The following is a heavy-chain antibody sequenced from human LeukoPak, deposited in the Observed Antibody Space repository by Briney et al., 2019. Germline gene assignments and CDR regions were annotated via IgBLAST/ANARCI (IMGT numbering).Heavy chain of an antibody. V-gene: IGHV3-23*01. CDR3: ARAFSDYGDNPEDY. J-gene: IGHJ4*02. CDR1: GFTFHNYA. CDR2: ISESGSST. Sequence: PGGSLRLSCAASGFTFHNYAMSWVRQAPGKGLEWVPVISESGSSTDYADSVKGRFTISRDNSKNTVYLQMNSLRAEDTAVYYCARAFSDYGDNPEDYWGQGTLVTVSS. D-gene: IGHD4-23*01.